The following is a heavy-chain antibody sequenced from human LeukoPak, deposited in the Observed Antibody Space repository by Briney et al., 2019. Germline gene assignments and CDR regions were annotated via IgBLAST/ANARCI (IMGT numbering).Heavy chain of an antibody. D-gene: IGHD4-17*01. CDR2: ISGSGVNT. CDR3: AKDLYGDHDFRR. Sequence: PGGALRLSCAASVFTLISYAICRVREAPGGGLWCVSVISGSGVNTYYGDSLEGPFTISRDHSKHTLYLQLNSLRAEGTGVYYWAKDLYGDHDFRRWAQGNLDPLSS. V-gene: IGHV3-23*01. CDR1: VFTLISYA. J-gene: IGHJ4*02.